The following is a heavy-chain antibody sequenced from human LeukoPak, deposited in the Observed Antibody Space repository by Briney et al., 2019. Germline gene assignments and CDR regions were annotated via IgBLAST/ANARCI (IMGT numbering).Heavy chain of an antibody. J-gene: IGHJ5*02. V-gene: IGHV5-51*01. D-gene: IGHD5-24*01. CDR2: IYPGDSDT. CDR1: GYSFTSYW. Sequence: GESLKISCNGSGYSFTSYWIGWVRQMPGKGLEWMGIIYPGDSDTRYSPSFQGQVTISADKSISTAYLQWSSLKASDTAMYYCARRRLATINWFDPWGQGTLVTVSS. CDR3: ARRRLATINWFDP.